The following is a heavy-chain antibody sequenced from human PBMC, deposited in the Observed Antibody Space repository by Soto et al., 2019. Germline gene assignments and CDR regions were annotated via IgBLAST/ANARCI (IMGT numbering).Heavy chain of an antibody. CDR2: ISYDGSNK. J-gene: IGHJ5*02. V-gene: IGHV3-30-3*01. CDR1: GFTFSSYA. D-gene: IGHD3-3*01. Sequence: GGSLRLSCAASGFTFSSYAMHWVRQAPGKGLEWVAVISYDGSNKYYADSVKGRFTISRDNSKNTLYLQMNSLRAEDTAVYYCARDGRSYDFWSGYLGRDNLFDPWGQGTLVTVSS. CDR3: ARDGRSYDFWSGYLGRDNLFDP.